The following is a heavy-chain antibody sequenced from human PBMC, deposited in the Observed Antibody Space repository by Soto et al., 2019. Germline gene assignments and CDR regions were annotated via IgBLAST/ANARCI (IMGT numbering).Heavy chain of an antibody. V-gene: IGHV3-53*01. J-gene: IGHJ6*02. CDR2: IYSGGST. CDR3: ARVGGSYLYHYYGMDV. Sequence: EVQLVESGGGLIQPGGSLRLSCAASGFTISSNYMSWVRQAPGKGLEWVSVIYSGGSTYYADSVKGRFTISRDNSKNTLYLQMNSLRAEDTAVYYCARVGGSYLYHYYGMDVWGQGTTVTVSS. D-gene: IGHD2-15*01. CDR1: GFTISSNY.